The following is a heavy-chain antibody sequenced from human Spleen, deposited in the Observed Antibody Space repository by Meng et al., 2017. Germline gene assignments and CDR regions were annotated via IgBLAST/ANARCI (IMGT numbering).Heavy chain of an antibody. CDR1: GGSFSAYY. CDR3: ARERYYYDSSGYYYYFDY. CDR2: INHSGST. V-gene: IGHV4-34*01. D-gene: IGHD3-22*01. J-gene: IGHJ4*02. Sequence: SETLSLTCAVYGGSFSAYYWSGIRKPPGKGLEGIGEINHSGSTNYNPSLKSRVTISVDTSKNQFSLKLSSVTAAVTAVYYCARERYYYDSSGYYYYFDYWGQGTLVTVSS.